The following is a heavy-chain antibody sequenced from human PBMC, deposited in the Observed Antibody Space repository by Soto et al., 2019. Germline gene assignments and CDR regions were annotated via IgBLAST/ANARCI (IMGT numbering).Heavy chain of an antibody. CDR1: GGTFSSYT. Sequence: SVKVSCKASGGTFSSYTISWVRQAPGQGLEWMGRIIPILGIANYAQKFQGRVTITADKSTSTAYMELSSLRSEDTAVYYCARERGGGYCSSTSCYGTRTDAFDIWGQGTMVTVSS. J-gene: IGHJ3*02. CDR3: ARERGGGYCSSTSCYGTRTDAFDI. CDR2: IIPILGIA. V-gene: IGHV1-69*04. D-gene: IGHD2-2*01.